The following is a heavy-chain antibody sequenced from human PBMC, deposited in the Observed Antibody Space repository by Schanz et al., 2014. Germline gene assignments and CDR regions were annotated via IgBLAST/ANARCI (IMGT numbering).Heavy chain of an antibody. J-gene: IGHJ3*02. CDR3: AKDPHRDYGGKPQTFDI. D-gene: IGHD4-17*01. V-gene: IGHV3-66*01. CDR1: GFTFSDYY. Sequence: VQLVDSGGDLVKPGGSLRLSCAASGFTFSDYYMSWIRQAPGKGPEWVSVIYGGGITYYADSVKGRFTISRDNAKNSLYLQMNSLRPEDTALYYCAKDPHRDYGGKPQTFDIWGQGTMVTVSS. CDR2: IYGGGIT.